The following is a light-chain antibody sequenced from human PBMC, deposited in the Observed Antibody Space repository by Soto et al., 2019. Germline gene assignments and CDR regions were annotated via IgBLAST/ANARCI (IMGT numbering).Light chain of an antibody. Sequence: EIVLTQSPGTLSLSPGERVTLSCRASQSVSSSYLAWYQQKPGQAPRLLIYGASSRATGIPDRFSGSGSGTDFTLTISRLEPEDFAVYYCQQYGSSPRGFTFGPGTKVDIK. CDR3: QQYGSSPRGFT. CDR2: GAS. J-gene: IGKJ3*01. CDR1: QSVSSSY. V-gene: IGKV3-20*01.